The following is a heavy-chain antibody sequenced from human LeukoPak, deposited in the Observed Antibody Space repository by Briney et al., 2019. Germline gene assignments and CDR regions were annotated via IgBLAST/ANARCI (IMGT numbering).Heavy chain of an antibody. D-gene: IGHD3-10*02. CDR2: ISSSSSYI. J-gene: IGHJ6*04. CDR1: GFTFRSYS. CDR3: AERGITMIGGV. V-gene: IGHV3-21*01. Sequence: PGGSLRLSCAASGFTFRSYSMNWVRQAPGKGLEWVAFISSSSSYIYYADSVKGRFTISRDNARNSLYLQMNSLRAEDTAVYYCAERGITMIGGVWGKGTTVTISS.